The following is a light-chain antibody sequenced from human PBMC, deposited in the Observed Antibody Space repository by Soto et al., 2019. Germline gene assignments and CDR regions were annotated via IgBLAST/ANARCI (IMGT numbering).Light chain of an antibody. CDR2: DAS. CDR3: QQCSNWPLT. Sequence: VLTQSPCNRSLSAWERSTLSFRASQSVSSCLAWYQQKPGQAPRLLIYDASNWATGIPARFSGSGSGTDFTLTVSNLESEDFAVYYCQQCSNWPLTFGGGTKVDI. V-gene: IGKV3-11*01. CDR1: QSVSSC. J-gene: IGKJ4*01.